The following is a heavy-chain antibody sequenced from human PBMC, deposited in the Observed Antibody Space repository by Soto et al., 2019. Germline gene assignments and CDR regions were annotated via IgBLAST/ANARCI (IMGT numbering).Heavy chain of an antibody. Sequence: QVQLVESGGGVVQPGRSLRLSCAASGFTFSSYAMHWVRQAPGTGLEWVAVMSYDGSNKYYADSVKGRFTISRYNSKNTLYLQMNSLRAEETAVYYCAIFKGCIGGSCYPYSGYWGQGSLVTVAS. CDR2: MSYDGSNK. J-gene: IGHJ4*02. CDR1: GFTFSSYA. D-gene: IGHD2-15*01. V-gene: IGHV3-30-3*01. CDR3: AIFKGCIGGSCYPYSGY.